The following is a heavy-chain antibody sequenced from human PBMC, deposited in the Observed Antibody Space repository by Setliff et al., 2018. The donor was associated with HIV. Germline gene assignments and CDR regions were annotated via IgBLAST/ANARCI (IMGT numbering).Heavy chain of an antibody. CDR2: INVDGSSI. CDR1: GFRFRSYW. CDR3: ARDHTDGWYHGEHAAFDL. V-gene: IGHV3-74*01. Sequence: PGGSLRLSCAASGFRFRSYWMSWVRQAPGKGLVWVSRINVDGSSISYADSVKGRFTISRNNAKNTLFLQMNSLRAEDTAVYYCARDHTDGWYHGEHAAFDLWGQGTVVTVSS. D-gene: IGHD6-19*01. J-gene: IGHJ3*01.